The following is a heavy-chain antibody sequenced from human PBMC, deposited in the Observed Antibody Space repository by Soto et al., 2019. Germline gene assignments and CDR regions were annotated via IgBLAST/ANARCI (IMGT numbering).Heavy chain of an antibody. CDR2: IKQDGSEK. Sequence: GGSLRLSCAASGFTFSSYWMSWVRQAPGKGLEWVANIKQDGSEKYYVDSVKGRFTISRDNAKNSLYLQMNSLRAEDTAVYYCARAPPLRFLEWLFYFDYWGQGTLVTVSS. CDR1: GFTFSSYW. CDR3: ARAPPLRFLEWLFYFDY. V-gene: IGHV3-7*01. J-gene: IGHJ4*02. D-gene: IGHD3-3*01.